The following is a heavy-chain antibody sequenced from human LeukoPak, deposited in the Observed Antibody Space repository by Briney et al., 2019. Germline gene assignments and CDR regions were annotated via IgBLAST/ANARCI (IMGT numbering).Heavy chain of an antibody. CDR2: IIPIFGTA. V-gene: IGHV1-69*13. CDR1: GGTFSSYA. D-gene: IGHD2-21*01. CDR3: ALSYCGGDCHYYYYYMDV. J-gene: IGHJ6*03. Sequence: GASVKVSCKASGGTFSSYAISWVRQAPGQGLKWMGGIIPIFGTANYAQKFQGRVTITADESTSTAYMELSSLRSEDTAVYYCALSYCGGDCHYYYYYMDVWGKGTTVTVSS.